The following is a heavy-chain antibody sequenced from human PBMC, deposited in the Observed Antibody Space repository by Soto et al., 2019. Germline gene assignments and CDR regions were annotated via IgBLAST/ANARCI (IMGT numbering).Heavy chain of an antibody. Sequence: QVQLVQSGAEVKKPGASVKVSCKASGYTFTNFAMHWVRQAPGQRLEWMGWINAGNGNTKYSQKFPGRVSITRDTAASTAYMQLSSLRSEDTAMYYCAGGPKSGDSFLSFFDYWGQGSLVTVSS. D-gene: IGHD1-26*01. V-gene: IGHV1-3*01. CDR1: GYTFTNFA. CDR2: INAGNGNT. CDR3: AGGPKSGDSFLSFFDY. J-gene: IGHJ4*02.